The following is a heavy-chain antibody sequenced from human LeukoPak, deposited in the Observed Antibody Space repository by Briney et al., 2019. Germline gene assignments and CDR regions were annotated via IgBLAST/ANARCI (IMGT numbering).Heavy chain of an antibody. V-gene: IGHV1-69*05. J-gene: IGHJ4*02. D-gene: IGHD1-1*01. CDR3: ARTSGGVKPWKSLDY. CDR1: GGTFSSYA. CDR2: IVPIFGTA. Sequence: ASVKVSCKASGGTFSSYAISWVRQAPGQGLEWMGRIVPIFGTANYAQKFQGRVTITTDESTSTAYMEQSSLRSEDTAGYYCARTSGGVKPWKSLDYWGQGTLVTVSS.